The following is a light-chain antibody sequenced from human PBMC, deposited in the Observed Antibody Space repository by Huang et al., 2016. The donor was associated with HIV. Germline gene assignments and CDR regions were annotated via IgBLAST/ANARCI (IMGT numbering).Light chain of an antibody. J-gene: IGKJ4*01. Sequence: EIVLTQSPATLSLSPGEGATLSCRASQSVSRYLAWYQQKPGQPPRLLIYDASNRATGIPARFSGSGSGTDFTRTISSLETEDSAVYYCQQRSNWPPLTFGGGTKVEIK. V-gene: IGKV3-11*01. CDR1: QSVSRY. CDR3: QQRSNWPPLT. CDR2: DAS.